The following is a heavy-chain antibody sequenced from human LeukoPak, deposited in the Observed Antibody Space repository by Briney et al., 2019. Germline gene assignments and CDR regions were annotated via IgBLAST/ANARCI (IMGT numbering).Heavy chain of an antibody. CDR3: AKDIFRWTSEN. D-gene: IGHD2-21*01. CDR2: IGGDGIT. V-gene: IGHV3-23*01. Sequence: GGSLRLSCAASGFTFSVAAMNWVRQGPGAGLEWVSGIGGDGITRYTDSVQGRFTISKDISKNTLYQQMDSLRVDDTAVYYCAKDIFRWTSENWGQGTLVTVSS. J-gene: IGHJ4*02. CDR1: GFTFSVAA.